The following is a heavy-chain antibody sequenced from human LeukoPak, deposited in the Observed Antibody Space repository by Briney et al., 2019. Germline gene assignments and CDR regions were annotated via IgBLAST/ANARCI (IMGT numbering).Heavy chain of an antibody. CDR2: IIPIFGTA. J-gene: IGHJ4*02. CDR3: ARDQSSSWHHTDY. V-gene: IGHV1-69*01. Sequence: SVKVSCKASGGTFSGYAINWVRQAPGQGLEWMGGIIPIFGTANYAQKFQGRVTITADESTSTAYMELSSLRSEDTAVCYCARDQSSSWHHTDYWGQGTLVTVSS. D-gene: IGHD6-13*01. CDR1: GGTFSGYA.